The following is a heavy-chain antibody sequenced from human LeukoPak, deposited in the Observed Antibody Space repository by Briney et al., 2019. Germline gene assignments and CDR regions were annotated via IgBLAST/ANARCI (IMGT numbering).Heavy chain of an antibody. CDR3: AWMATVLSVDV. CDR1: GLTFRDAW. D-gene: IGHD5-24*01. CDR2: IKGRTYSETA. J-gene: IGHJ4*02. Sequence: PGGSLRLSCVVSGLTFRDAWISWVRQAPGKGLERIGRIKGRTYSETADFAAPVKGRFTLSRDDSKSTVYLQMNSLNTEDTAMYFCAWMATVLSVDVWGQGTLVTVSS. V-gene: IGHV3-15*01.